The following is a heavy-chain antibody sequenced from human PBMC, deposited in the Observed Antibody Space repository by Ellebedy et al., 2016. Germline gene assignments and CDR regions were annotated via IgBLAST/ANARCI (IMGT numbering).Heavy chain of an antibody. CDR2: IWYDGSNK. V-gene: IGHV3-33*08. CDR1: GFTFSSYA. Sequence: GESLKISCAASGFTFSSYAMSWVRQAPGKGLEWVAVIWYDGSNKYYADSVKGRFTISRDNSKNTLYLQMNSLRAEDTAVYYCVRDKPDSFDSSGYYFGWFDPWGQGTLVTVSS. D-gene: IGHD3-22*01. J-gene: IGHJ5*02. CDR3: VRDKPDSFDSSGYYFGWFDP.